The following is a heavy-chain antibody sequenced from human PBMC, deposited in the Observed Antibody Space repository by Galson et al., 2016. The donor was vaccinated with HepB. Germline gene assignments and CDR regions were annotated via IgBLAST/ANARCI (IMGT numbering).Heavy chain of an antibody. D-gene: IGHD3-22*01. V-gene: IGHV3-9*01. CDR3: AKDSGAYYYDSSGYRRNAFDI. J-gene: IGHJ3*02. Sequence: SLRLSCAASGFTLDHYAMHWVRQAPGKGLEWVSGIRWNSGSIGYADSVKGRLTISRDNAKNSLYLQMNSLRAGDTALYYCAKDSGAYYYDSSGYRRNAFDIWGQGTMVTVSS. CDR2: IRWNSGSI. CDR1: GFTLDHYA.